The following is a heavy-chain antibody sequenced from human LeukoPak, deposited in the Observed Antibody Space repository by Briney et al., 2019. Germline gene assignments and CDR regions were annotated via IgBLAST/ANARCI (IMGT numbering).Heavy chain of an antibody. Sequence: GSLRLSCAASGFTFSSYAMSWVRQAPGKGLEWIGYIYYSGSTNYNPSLKSRVTISVDTSKNQFSLKLSSVTAADTAVYYCARQTEYSSRYGMDVWGQGTTVTVSS. J-gene: IGHJ6*02. V-gene: IGHV4-59*08. CDR1: GFTFSSYA. D-gene: IGHD6-6*01. CDR2: IYYSGST. CDR3: ARQTEYSSRYGMDV.